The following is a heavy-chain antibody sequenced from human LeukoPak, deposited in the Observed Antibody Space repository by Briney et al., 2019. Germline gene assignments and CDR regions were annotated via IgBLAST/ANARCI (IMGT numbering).Heavy chain of an antibody. CDR3: LRLGTTTR. J-gene: IGHJ4*02. Sequence: SETLSLTCSVSGGSISSSNYYWGWIRQPPGKGLEWIGSIYYSGSTYYNPSLKSRVTMSVDTSKDQFSLKLTSVTAADTAVYHWLRLGTTTRWGQGTPVTGSS. V-gene: IGHV4-39*07. CDR2: IYYSGST. CDR1: GGSISSSNYY. D-gene: IGHD1-26*01.